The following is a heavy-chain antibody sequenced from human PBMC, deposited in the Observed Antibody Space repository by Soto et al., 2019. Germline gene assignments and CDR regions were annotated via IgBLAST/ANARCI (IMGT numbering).Heavy chain of an antibody. CDR1: GGSFSGYY. CDR2: INHSGST. CDR3: ARAGRGGLQCDY. Sequence: KTSETLSLTCAVYGGSFSGYYWSWIRQPPGKGLEWIGEINHSGSTNYNPSLKSRVTISVDTSKNQFSLKLSSVTAADTAVYYCARAGRGGLQCDYWGQGTLVTVLL. J-gene: IGHJ4*02. V-gene: IGHV4-34*01. D-gene: IGHD1-26*01.